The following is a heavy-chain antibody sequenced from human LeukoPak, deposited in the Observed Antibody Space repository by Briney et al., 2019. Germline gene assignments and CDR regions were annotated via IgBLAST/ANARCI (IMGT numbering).Heavy chain of an antibody. CDR2: ISAYNGNT. CDR1: GYTFTSYG. Sequence: ASVKVSCKASGYTFTSYGISWVRQAPGQGLEWMGRISAYNGNTNYAQKLQGRVTMTTDTSTSTAYMELRSLRSDDTAVYYCARDSWAAGTGPLDYWGQGTLVTVSS. D-gene: IGHD6-19*01. CDR3: ARDSWAAGTGPLDY. J-gene: IGHJ4*02. V-gene: IGHV1-18*01.